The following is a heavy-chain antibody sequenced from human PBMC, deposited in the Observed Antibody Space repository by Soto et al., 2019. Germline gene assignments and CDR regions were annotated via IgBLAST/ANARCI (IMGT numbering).Heavy chain of an antibody. D-gene: IGHD2-15*01. Sequence: SETLSLTCAVYGGSFSGYYWSWIRQPPGKGLEWIGEINHSGSTNYNPSLKSRVTISVDTSKNQFSLKLSSVTAADTAVYYCAREPQEIPWDCSGGSCYSGAWFDPWGQGTLVTVSS. V-gene: IGHV4-34*01. CDR3: AREPQEIPWDCSGGSCYSGAWFDP. J-gene: IGHJ5*02. CDR2: INHSGST. CDR1: GGSFSGYY.